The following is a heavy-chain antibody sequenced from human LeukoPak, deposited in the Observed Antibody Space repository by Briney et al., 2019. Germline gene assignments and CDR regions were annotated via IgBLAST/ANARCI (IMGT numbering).Heavy chain of an antibody. J-gene: IGHJ4*02. CDR3: AKGQSLVLLWFRELSGLDY. D-gene: IGHD3-10*01. CDR1: GFTFSSYA. V-gene: IGHV3-23*01. CDR2: ISGSGGST. Sequence: GGSLRLYCAASGFTFSSYAMSWVRQAPGKGLEWVSAISGSGGSTYYADSVKGRFTISRDNSRNTLYLQMNSLRAEDTAVYYCAKGQSLVLLWFRELSGLDYWGQGTLVTVSS.